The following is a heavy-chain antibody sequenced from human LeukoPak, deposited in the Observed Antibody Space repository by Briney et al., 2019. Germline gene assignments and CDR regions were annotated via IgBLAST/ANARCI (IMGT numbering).Heavy chain of an antibody. CDR2: IKQDGSEK. V-gene: IGHV3-7*01. CDR3: ARASTLFGVVIIGEIWFDP. D-gene: IGHD3-3*01. J-gene: IGHJ5*02. Sequence: GGSLRLSCAASGFTFSSYWMSWVRQAPGKGLEWVANIKQDGSEKYYVDSVKGRFTISRDNAKNSLYLQMNSLRAEDTAVYYCARASTLFGVVIIGEIWFDPWGQGTLVTVSS. CDR1: GFTFSSYW.